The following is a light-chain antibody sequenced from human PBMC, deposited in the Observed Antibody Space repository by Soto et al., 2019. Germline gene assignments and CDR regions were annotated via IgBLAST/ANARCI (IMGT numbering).Light chain of an antibody. CDR3: QQLNSYPFT. Sequence: DIQLTQSPSFLSASVGDRVTITCRASQGISSYLAWYQQKPGKAPKLLIYAASTLQSGVPSRFSGSGSGTEYTLTISSLQPEDFATYFRQQLNSYPFTCGGATKVEIK. J-gene: IGKJ4*01. CDR1: QGISSY. V-gene: IGKV1-9*01. CDR2: AAS.